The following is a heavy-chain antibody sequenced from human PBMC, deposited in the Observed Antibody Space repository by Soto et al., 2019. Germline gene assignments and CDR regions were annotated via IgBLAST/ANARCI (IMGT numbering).Heavy chain of an antibody. Sequence: SVKVSCKASGGTFSSYTISWVRQAPGQGLEWMGRIIPILGIANYAQKFQGRVTITADKSTSTAYMELSSLRSEDTAVYYCARAYGDYYYYMDVWGKGTTVTVSS. V-gene: IGHV1-69*02. J-gene: IGHJ6*03. CDR1: GGTFSSYT. CDR3: ARAYGDYYYYMDV. D-gene: IGHD4-17*01. CDR2: IIPILGIA.